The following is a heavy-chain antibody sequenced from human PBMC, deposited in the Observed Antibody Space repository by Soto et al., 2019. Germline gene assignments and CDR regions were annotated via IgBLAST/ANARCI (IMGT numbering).Heavy chain of an antibody. CDR2: IYHSGST. J-gene: IGHJ3*02. CDR3: ARDTMVRGVWYAFDI. D-gene: IGHD3-10*01. CDR1: GGSISSGGYS. Sequence: SETLSLTCAVSGGSISSGGYSWSWTRQPPGKGLEWIGYIYHSGSTYYNPSLKSRVTISVDRSKNQFSLKLSSVTAADTAVYYCARDTMVRGVWYAFDIWGQGTMVTVSS. V-gene: IGHV4-30-2*01.